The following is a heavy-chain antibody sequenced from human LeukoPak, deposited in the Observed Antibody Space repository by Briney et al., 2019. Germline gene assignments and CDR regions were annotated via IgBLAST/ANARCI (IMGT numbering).Heavy chain of an antibody. D-gene: IGHD3-9*01. Sequence: ASVKVSCKASGYTFTSYYMHWVRQAPGQGLEWMGIINPSGGSTSYAQKFQGRVTTTRDTSTSTVYMELSSLRSEDTAVYYCSRGEYDILTGSIAPPDYWGQGTLVTVSS. CDR3: SRGEYDILTGSIAPPDY. V-gene: IGHV1-46*01. CDR1: GYTFTSYY. CDR2: INPSGGST. J-gene: IGHJ4*02.